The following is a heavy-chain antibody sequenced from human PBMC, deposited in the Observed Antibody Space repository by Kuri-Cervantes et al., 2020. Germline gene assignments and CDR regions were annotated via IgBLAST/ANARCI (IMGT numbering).Heavy chain of an antibody. Sequence: GESLKISCGASGFTFTSYAMSWVRQAPGKGLEWVSSISGSGGTTYYADSMKGRFTISRDNSKNTLSLQMNSLRAEDTALYYCAKQSRPTADCCWPWYFDLWGRGTLVTVSS. CDR1: GFTFTSYA. D-gene: IGHD2-21*02. V-gene: IGHV3-23*01. CDR2: ISGSGGTT. CDR3: AKQSRPTADCCWPWYFDL. J-gene: IGHJ2*01.